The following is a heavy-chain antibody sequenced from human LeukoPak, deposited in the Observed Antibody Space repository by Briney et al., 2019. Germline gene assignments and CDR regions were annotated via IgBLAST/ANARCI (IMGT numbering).Heavy chain of an antibody. CDR3: ARRTMAQPHGMDV. D-gene: IGHD3-10*01. V-gene: IGHV3-74*01. Sequence: GGSLRLSCAGSGFTFNNYWMHWVRQVPGKGLVWVSRINSDGSSISYADSVKGRFTISRDNAKNTLYLQMNSLRAEDTAVYNCARRTMAQPHGMDVWGQGTTVTVS. CDR1: GFTFNNYW. CDR2: INSDGSSI. J-gene: IGHJ6*02.